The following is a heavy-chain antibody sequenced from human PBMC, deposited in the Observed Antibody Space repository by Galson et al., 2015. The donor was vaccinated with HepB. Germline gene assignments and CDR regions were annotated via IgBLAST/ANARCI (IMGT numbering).Heavy chain of an antibody. CDR3: ARTQGRDDAFDI. V-gene: IGHV1-3*01. CDR1: GYSFTMYA. CDR2: INAGNGDT. Sequence: SVKVSCKASGYSFTMYAIHWVRQAPGQSIECMGWINAGNGDTKFSQKFQDRITITRDTSASTAYMELSSPTSEDTAVYYCARTQGRDDAFDIWGQGTMVTVSS. J-gene: IGHJ3*02.